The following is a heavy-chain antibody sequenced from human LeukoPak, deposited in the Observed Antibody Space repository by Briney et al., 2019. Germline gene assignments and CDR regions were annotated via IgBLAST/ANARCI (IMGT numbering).Heavy chain of an antibody. Sequence: GGSLRLSCAASGFTFSTYTMNWVRQAPGKGLEWVSTVSDSRDVHYSDSVKGRFTISRDNAKNSLYLQMNSLRAEDTAVYYCARSSSSGGGDSFDIWGQGTMVTVSS. CDR2: VSDSRDV. CDR1: GFTFSTYT. CDR3: ARSSSSGGGDSFDI. V-gene: IGHV3-69-1*01. J-gene: IGHJ3*02. D-gene: IGHD2-21*01.